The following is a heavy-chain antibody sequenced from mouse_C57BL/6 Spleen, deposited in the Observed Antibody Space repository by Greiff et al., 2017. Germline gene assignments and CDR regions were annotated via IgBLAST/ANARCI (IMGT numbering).Heavy chain of an antibody. J-gene: IGHJ2*01. D-gene: IGHD2-5*01. Sequence: QLQPSGPELVKPGASVKIFCKASGYTFTDYFMNWVKQSHGKRLEWIGDINPNNGGTSYNQKFKGKATLTVDKSSSTAYMERRRLTSEDSEVYYCARGGQSKGDLDYWGQGTTLTVSS. CDR2: INPNNGGT. V-gene: IGHV1-26*01. CDR1: GYTFTDYF. CDR3: ARGGQSKGDLDY.